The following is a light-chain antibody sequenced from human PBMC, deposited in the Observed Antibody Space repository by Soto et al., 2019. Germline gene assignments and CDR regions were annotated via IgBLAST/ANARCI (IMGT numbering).Light chain of an antibody. J-gene: IGKJ5*01. CDR3: QTVDKWPL. Sequence: EVGLTQSPGTLSFSPGERATLSCRASQSVSGDYLAWYQQKPGQAPRLLIHGASNRATGIPARFSGSGSGTEFTRTISSLQSEDFAVYSCQTVDKWPLFGQATRLEL. CDR1: QSVSGDY. CDR2: GAS. V-gene: IGKV3-20*01.